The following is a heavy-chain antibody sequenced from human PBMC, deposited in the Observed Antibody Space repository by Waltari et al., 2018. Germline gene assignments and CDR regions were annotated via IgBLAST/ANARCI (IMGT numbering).Heavy chain of an antibody. Sequence: QVQLVQSGAEVKKPGASVKVSCKASGYTFTRSAMHWVRQAPGQRREWMGWINAGNGNTKYAQKFQGRVTITRDTSASTAYMELSSLRSEDTAVYYCVSSDYGDNYYYGMDVWGQGTTVTVSS. CDR3: VSSDYGDNYYYGMDV. V-gene: IGHV1-3*01. J-gene: IGHJ6*02. CDR2: INAGNGNT. CDR1: GYTFTRSA. D-gene: IGHD4-17*01.